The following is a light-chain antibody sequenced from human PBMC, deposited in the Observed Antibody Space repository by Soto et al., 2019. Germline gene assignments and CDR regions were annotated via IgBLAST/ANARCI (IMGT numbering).Light chain of an antibody. V-gene: IGKV1-12*01. CDR1: QSIASW. Sequence: DIQMTQSPSSLSASVGDGVTITCRASQSIASWLTWYQQKPGKAPKVLIYAASRLQSGVPSRFSGSESGTTFTLTITNLQPEDFATYYCQQASSFPLTFGGGTKVDIK. CDR3: QQASSFPLT. CDR2: AAS. J-gene: IGKJ4*01.